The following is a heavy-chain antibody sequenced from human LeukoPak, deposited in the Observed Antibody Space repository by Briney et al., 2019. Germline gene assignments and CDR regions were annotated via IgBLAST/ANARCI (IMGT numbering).Heavy chain of an antibody. V-gene: IGHV1-2*02. J-gene: IGHJ4*02. D-gene: IGHD3-3*01. CDR3: ARALVLRFLEWLPSGDFDY. Sequence: ASVKVSCKASGYTFTGYYMHWVRQAPGQGLEWMGWINPNSGGTNYAQKFQGRVTMTRDTSISTAYMELSRLGSDDTAVYYCARALVLRFLEWLPSGDFDYWGQGTLVTVSS. CDR2: INPNSGGT. CDR1: GYTFTGYY.